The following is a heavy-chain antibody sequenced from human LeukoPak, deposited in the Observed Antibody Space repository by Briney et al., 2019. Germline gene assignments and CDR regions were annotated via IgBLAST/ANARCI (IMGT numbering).Heavy chain of an antibody. V-gene: IGHV3-23*01. CDR1: GFTFSSYA. J-gene: IGHJ4*02. CDR3: ARTRGITAAGIDY. Sequence: PGGSLRLSCAASGFTFSSYAMSWVRQAPGKGLEWVSGISAGGGATYYADSVKGRFTISSDNSKSTLYLQMNSLRAEDTALYYCARTRGITAAGIDYWGRGTQVTVSS. CDR2: ISAGGGAT. D-gene: IGHD6-13*01.